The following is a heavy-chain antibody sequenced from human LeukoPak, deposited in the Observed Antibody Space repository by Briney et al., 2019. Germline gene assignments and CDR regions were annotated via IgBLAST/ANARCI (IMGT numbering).Heavy chain of an antibody. J-gene: IGHJ4*02. CDR2: INHSGST. D-gene: IGHD3-10*01. V-gene: IGHV4-34*01. Sequence: PSETLSLTCAVYGGSFSGYYWSWIRQPPGKGLEWIGEINHSGSTNYNPSLKSRVTISVDMSKNQFSLKLTSVTAADTAVYYCAKQTGSGMFIRPGGQGTLVTVSS. CDR1: GGSFSGYY. CDR3: AKQTGSGMFIRP.